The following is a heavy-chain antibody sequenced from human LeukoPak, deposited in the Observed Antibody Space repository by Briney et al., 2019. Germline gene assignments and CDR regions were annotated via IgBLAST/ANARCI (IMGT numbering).Heavy chain of an antibody. V-gene: IGHV1-69*04. CDR2: IIPILGIT. Sequence: AASVKVSCKASGGTFSIYAISWVRQAPGQGLEWMGRIIPILGITNYAQKFQGRVTITADKSTNTAYMELSSLRSEDTAVYYCARASVDVNWFDPWGQGTLVTVSS. D-gene: IGHD4-23*01. CDR1: GGTFSIYA. J-gene: IGHJ5*02. CDR3: ARASVDVNWFDP.